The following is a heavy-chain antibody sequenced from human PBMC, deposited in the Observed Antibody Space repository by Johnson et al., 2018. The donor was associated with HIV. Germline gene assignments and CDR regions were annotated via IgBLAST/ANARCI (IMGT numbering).Heavy chain of an antibody. CDR1: GFPFSSYA. CDR3: AKGGSSNDAFDI. D-gene: IGHD6-13*01. Sequence: EKLVESGGGLVQPGGSLRLSCAASGFPFSSYAMSWVRQAPGKGLEWVSAISGSGGSTYYAASVKGRFTISRDNSKNTLYLQMNSLRAEDTAVYYCAKGGSSNDAFDIWGQGTMVTVSS. CDR2: ISGSGGST. V-gene: IGHV3-23*04. J-gene: IGHJ3*02.